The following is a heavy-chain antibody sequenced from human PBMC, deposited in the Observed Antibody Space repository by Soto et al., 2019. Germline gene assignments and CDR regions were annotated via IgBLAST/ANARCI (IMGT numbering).Heavy chain of an antibody. Sequence: EVQLLESGGGLVQPGGSLRLSCAASGFTFSSYAMSWVRQAPGKGLEWVSAISGSGGSTYYADSVKGRFTISRDNSKNTXYLQMNSLRAEDTAVYYCAKDRGGAVAGKSSWFAPWGQGTLVTVSS. CDR2: ISGSGGST. CDR3: AKDRGGAVAGKSSWFAP. J-gene: IGHJ5*02. D-gene: IGHD6-19*01. V-gene: IGHV3-23*01. CDR1: GFTFSSYA.